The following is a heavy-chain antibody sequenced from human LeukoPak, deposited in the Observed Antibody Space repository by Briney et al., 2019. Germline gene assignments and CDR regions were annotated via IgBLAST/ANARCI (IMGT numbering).Heavy chain of an antibody. V-gene: IGHV1-18*01. CDR1: GYTFTSYG. J-gene: IGHJ6*03. D-gene: IGHD1-26*01. CDR2: ISPYNGNT. Sequence: ASVKVSCKASGYTFTSYGISWVRQAPGQGLEWMGWISPYNGNTNYAQRVKGRVTMTTDTSTSTAYMELRSLRSEDTAVYYCAREVGAYYYYMDVWGKGTTVTISS. CDR3: AREVGAYYYYMDV.